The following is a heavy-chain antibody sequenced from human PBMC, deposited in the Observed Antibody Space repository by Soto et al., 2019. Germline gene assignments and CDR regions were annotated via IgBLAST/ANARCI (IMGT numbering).Heavy chain of an antibody. CDR1: GVAFSSYA. Sequence: GASVKVSCKASGVAFSSYAISWVRQAPLQGLEWMVGIIPIFGTANYAQKFQGRVTITADESTSTAYMELSSLRSEDTAVYYCARDRAYSSSSAYYYGMEVWGQGTTVTVSS. D-gene: IGHD6-6*01. CDR2: IIPIFGTA. CDR3: ARDRAYSSSSAYYYGMEV. V-gene: IGHV1-69*13. J-gene: IGHJ6*01.